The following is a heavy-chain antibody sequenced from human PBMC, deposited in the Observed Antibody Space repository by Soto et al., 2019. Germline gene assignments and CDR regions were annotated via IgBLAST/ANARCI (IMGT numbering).Heavy chain of an antibody. CDR2: INPNGGST. J-gene: IGHJ6*02. CDR1: GYTFSNYY. V-gene: IGHV1-46*01. CDR3: ARDGWFSALRIPFGLDV. Sequence: QVQLVQSGAEVKKPGASVTVSCKATGYTFSNYYIHWVRQAPGQGLDWMGIINPNGGSTTYAQKFQGRGTITRDTSTNTVYMQLSSLTSEDTALYYSARDGWFSALRIPFGLDVWGQGTTVTVSS. D-gene: IGHD3-3*01.